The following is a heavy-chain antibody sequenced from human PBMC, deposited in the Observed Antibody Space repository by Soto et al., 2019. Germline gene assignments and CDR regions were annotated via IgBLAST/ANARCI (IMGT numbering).Heavy chain of an antibody. CDR2: IYYSGST. Sequence: PSETLSLTCTVSGGSISSYYWSWIRQPPGKGLEWIGYIYYSGSTNYNPSLKSRVTISVDTSKNQFSLKLSSVTAADTAVYYCARGYSDGYVVVGVYYMDVWGKGTTVTVAS. J-gene: IGHJ6*03. CDR3: ARGYSDGYVVVGVYYMDV. D-gene: IGHD5-18*01. CDR1: GGSISSYY. V-gene: IGHV4-59*01.